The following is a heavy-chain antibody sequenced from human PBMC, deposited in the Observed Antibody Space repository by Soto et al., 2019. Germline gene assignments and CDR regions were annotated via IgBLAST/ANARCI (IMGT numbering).Heavy chain of an antibody. V-gene: IGHV3-21*01. D-gene: IGHD4-17*01. CDR3: ARDLVTVTNDAFDI. J-gene: IGHJ3*02. CDR1: GFTFSSYS. Sequence: EVQLVESGGGLVKPGGSLRLSCAASGFTFSSYSMNWVRQAPGKGLEWVSSISSSSSYIYYADSVKGRFTISRDNAKNSLYLQMNSLRAEDTAVYCCARDLVTVTNDAFDIWGQGTMVTVSS. CDR2: ISSSSSYI.